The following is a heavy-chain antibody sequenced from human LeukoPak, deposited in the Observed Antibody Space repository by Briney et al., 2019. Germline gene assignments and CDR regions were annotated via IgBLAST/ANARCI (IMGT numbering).Heavy chain of an antibody. CDR3: AKDHDYYASGPV. D-gene: IGHD3-10*01. V-gene: IGHV3-74*01. J-gene: IGHJ3*01. Sequence: TGGSLRLSCAAPGFTFSSYWMHWVRQAPGKGLVWVSRINSDGSTTNYADSVKGRFTISRDNAKNTLYLQMNSLRAEDTAVYYCAKDHDYYASGPVWGQGTMVTVSS. CDR2: INSDGSTT. CDR1: GFTFSSYW.